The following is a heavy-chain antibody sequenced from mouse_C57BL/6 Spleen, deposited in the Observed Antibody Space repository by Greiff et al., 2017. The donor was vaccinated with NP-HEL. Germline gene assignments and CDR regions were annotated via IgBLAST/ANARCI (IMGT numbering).Heavy chain of an antibody. CDR3: ARSYYDYDFYAMDY. V-gene: IGHV5-6*01. D-gene: IGHD2-4*01. CDR1: GFTFSSYG. J-gene: IGHJ4*01. CDR2: ISSGGSYT. Sequence: EVKLVESGGDLVKPGGSLKLSCAASGFTFSSYGMSWVRQTPDKRLEWVATISSGGSYTYYPDSVKGRFTISRDNAKNTLYLQMSSLKSEDTAMYYCARSYYDYDFYAMDYWGQGTSVTVSS.